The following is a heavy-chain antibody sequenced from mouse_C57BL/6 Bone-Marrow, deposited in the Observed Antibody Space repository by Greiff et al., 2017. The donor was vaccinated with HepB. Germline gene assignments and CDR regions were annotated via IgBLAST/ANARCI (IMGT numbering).Heavy chain of an antibody. Sequence: QVQLQQPGAELVKPGASVKLSCKASGYTFTSYWMHWVKQRPGRGLEWIGRIDPNSGGTKYNEKFKSKATLTVDKHSSTAYMQLSILTSEDSAVYDCARGGFITTPFDYWGQGTTLTVSS. J-gene: IGHJ2*01. V-gene: IGHV1-72*01. CDR2: IDPNSGGT. CDR3: ARGGFITTPFDY. CDR1: GYTFTSYW. D-gene: IGHD1-1*01.